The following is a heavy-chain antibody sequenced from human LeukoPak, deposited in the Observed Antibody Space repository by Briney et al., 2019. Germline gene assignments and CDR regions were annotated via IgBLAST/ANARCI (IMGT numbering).Heavy chain of an antibody. CDR2: IYHSGST. Sequence: SETLSLTCTVSGYSISSGYHWGWIRQPPGKGLEWIGSIYHSGSTYYNPSLKSRVTISVDTSKNQFSLKLSSVTAADTAVYYCASQSYSSSSVLPSYYWGQGTLVTVSS. J-gene: IGHJ4*02. D-gene: IGHD6-6*01. CDR3: ASQSYSSSSVLPSYY. V-gene: IGHV4-38-2*02. CDR1: GYSISSGYH.